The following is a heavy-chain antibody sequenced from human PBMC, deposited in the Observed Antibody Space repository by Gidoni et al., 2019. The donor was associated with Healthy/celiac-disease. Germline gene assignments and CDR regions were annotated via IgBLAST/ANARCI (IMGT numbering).Heavy chain of an antibody. Sequence: QVQLQQWGAGLWKPSETLSLTCAVYGGSFSGYYWSWIRQPPGKGLEWIGEINHSGSTNYNPSLKSRVTISVDTSKNQFSLKLSSVTAADTAVYYCARGRGSSGWLRYFDLWGRGTLVTVSS. CDR3: ARGRGSSGWLRYFDL. D-gene: IGHD6-19*01. CDR2: INHSGST. V-gene: IGHV4-34*01. CDR1: GGSFSGYY. J-gene: IGHJ2*01.